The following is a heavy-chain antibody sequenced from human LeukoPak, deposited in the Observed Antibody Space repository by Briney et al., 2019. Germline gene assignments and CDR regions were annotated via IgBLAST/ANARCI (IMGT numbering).Heavy chain of an antibody. V-gene: IGHV3-53*01. CDR1: GFTVSSNY. CDR2: IYSGSTT. CDR3: AKGPRPGSSGCLNLGQ. Sequence: PGGSLRLSCAASGFTVSSNYMNWVRQAPGKGLEWVSLIYSGSTTNYADSVKGRFTISRDNSKNTLYLQMNSLRVEDTAVYYCAKGPRPGSSGCLNLGQWAERTLVTVSS. D-gene: IGHD3-22*01. J-gene: IGHJ4*02.